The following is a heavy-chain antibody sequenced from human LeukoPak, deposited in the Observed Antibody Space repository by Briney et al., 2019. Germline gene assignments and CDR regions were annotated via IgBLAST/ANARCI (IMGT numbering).Heavy chain of an antibody. J-gene: IGHJ6*02. V-gene: IGHV1-2*02. D-gene: IGHD4-17*01. Sequence: ASVKVSCKASGYTFTGYYMLWVRPAPGQGLEWMGWINPNSGGTNYAPMFQGTVTMTRDTSIITAFMELSRLRSDYTAVYCCARVLSYGDYTGMDVWGQGTTVTVSS. CDR3: ARVLSYGDYTGMDV. CDR1: GYTFTGYY. CDR2: INPNSGGT.